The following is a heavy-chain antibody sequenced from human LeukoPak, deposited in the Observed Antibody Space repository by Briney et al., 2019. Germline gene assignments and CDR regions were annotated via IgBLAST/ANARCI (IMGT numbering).Heavy chain of an antibody. CDR2: IYYSGST. Sequence: SQTLSLTCTVSGGSISSGDYYWSWIRQPPGKGLEWIGYIYYSGSTYYNPSLKSRVTISVDTSKNQFSLKLSSVTAADTAVYYCASSNSVVGYFQHWGQGTLVTVSS. D-gene: IGHD2/OR15-2a*01. CDR3: ASSNSVVGYFQH. J-gene: IGHJ1*01. CDR1: GGSISSGDYY. V-gene: IGHV4-30-4*08.